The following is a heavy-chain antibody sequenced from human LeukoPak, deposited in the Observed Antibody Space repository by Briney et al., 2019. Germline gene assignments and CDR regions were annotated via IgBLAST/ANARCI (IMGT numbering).Heavy chain of an antibody. CDR1: GFTFSSYW. CDR3: ARVEKYYDSSGYNDY. Sequence: GGSLRLSCAASGFTFSSYWMSWVRQAPGKGLEWVANIKQDGSEKYYVDSVKGRFTISRDNAKNSVYLQMNSLRAEDTAVYYCARVEKYYDSSGYNDYWGQGTLVTVSS. CDR2: IKQDGSEK. J-gene: IGHJ4*02. V-gene: IGHV3-7*01. D-gene: IGHD3-22*01.